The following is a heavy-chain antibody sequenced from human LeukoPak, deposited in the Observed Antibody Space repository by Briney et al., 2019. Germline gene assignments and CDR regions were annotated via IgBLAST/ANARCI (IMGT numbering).Heavy chain of an antibody. CDR1: GGSISSGGYY. CDR2: IYYSGST. V-gene: IGHV4-31*03. J-gene: IGHJ4*02. CDR3: ARVRFLEWSTPYYFDY. Sequence: SETLSLTCTVSGGSISSGGYYWSWIRQHPGKGLEWIGYIYYSGSTYYNPSLKSRVTISVDTSKNQFSLKLSSVTAADTAVYYCARVRFLEWSTPYYFDYWGQGTLVTVPS. D-gene: IGHD3-3*01.